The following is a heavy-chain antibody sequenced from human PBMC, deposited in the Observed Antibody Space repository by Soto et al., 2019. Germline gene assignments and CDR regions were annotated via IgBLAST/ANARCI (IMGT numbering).Heavy chain of an antibody. V-gene: IGHV3-21*01. CDR2: ISSSSSHI. CDR1: GFTFRSYS. D-gene: IGHD6-13*01. CDR3: AIISPGIAAAGDYYYGMDV. Sequence: GGSLRLSCGASGFTFRSYSMNWVRQAPGKGLEWVSSISSSSSHIYYPDSVKGRFTISRDNAKNSLYLQMNSLRAEDTAVYYCAIISPGIAAAGDYYYGMDVWGQGTTVTVS. J-gene: IGHJ6*02.